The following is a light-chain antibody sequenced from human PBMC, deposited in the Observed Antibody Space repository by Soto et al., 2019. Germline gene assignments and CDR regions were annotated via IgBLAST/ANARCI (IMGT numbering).Light chain of an antibody. CDR1: QSFRGL. V-gene: IGKV3-11*01. Sequence: EVPVSLSKSPGERATLSCRASQSFRGLLAWYQQKPGQAPRLLIYDAYNRATGIPPRFSGSGSGTDFTLTISSLQPEDCAVYYCQLCDILLITFGQGTRLEIK. J-gene: IGKJ5*01. CDR2: DAY. CDR3: QLCDILLIT.